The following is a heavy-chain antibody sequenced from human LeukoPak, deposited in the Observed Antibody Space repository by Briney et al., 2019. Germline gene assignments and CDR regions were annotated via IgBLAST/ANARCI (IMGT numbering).Heavy chain of an antibody. D-gene: IGHD4-17*01. V-gene: IGHV3-33*01. J-gene: IGHJ4*02. Sequence: GGSLRLSCAASGFTFSSYGMHWVRQAPGKGMEWVAVIWYDGSNKYYADSVKGRFTISRDNSKNTLYLQMNSLRAEDTAVYYCVGVAPYGDYEDYWGQGTLVTVSS. CDR1: GFTFSSYG. CDR3: VGVAPYGDYEDY. CDR2: IWYDGSNK.